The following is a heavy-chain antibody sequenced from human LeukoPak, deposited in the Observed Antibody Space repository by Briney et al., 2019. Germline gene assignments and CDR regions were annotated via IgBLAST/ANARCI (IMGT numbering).Heavy chain of an antibody. CDR1: GFTFSSYA. Sequence: GGSLRLSCAASGFTFSSYAMNWVRQAPAKGLEWVSAISSSGGATYYADSVKGRFTISRDNSKNTLYLQMSSLRAEDTAVYYCARNFDYWGQGTLVTVSS. V-gene: IGHV3-23*01. J-gene: IGHJ4*02. CDR3: ARNFDY. CDR2: ISSSGGAT. D-gene: IGHD2/OR15-2a*01.